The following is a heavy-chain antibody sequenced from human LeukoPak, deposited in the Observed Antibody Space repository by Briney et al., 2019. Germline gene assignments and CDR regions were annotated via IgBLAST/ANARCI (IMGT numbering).Heavy chain of an antibody. CDR1: GGSISSSSYY. D-gene: IGHD3-22*01. V-gene: IGHV4-39*07. CDR2: IYYIGST. CDR3: ARDDTYFYDSSGHGFHF. Sequence: SETLSLTCTVSGGSISSSSYYWGWVRQPPGKGLEWIGSIYYIGSTHYNPSLKRRVTISVDTSKNQFSLKLSSVTAADTALYFCARDDTYFYDSSGHGFHFWGQGTLVTVSS. J-gene: IGHJ4*02.